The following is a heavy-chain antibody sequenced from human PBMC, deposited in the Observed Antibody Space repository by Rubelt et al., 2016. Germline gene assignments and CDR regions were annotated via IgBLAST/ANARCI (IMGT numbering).Heavy chain of an antibody. J-gene: IGHJ3*01. Sequence: QVQLQESGPRLVEPSGTLSLTCAVSGVSISSGNWWSWIRQPPGKGLEWIGEIFHSGSTNYNPSLKGRVTISVDTFKNQFALKVNAVTAADTAGYYCARELGGDFDAYDFWGQGTMVTVSS. CDR2: IFHSGST. D-gene: IGHD2-21*02. CDR3: ARELGGDFDAYDF. V-gene: IGHV4-4*02. CDR1: GVSISSGNW.